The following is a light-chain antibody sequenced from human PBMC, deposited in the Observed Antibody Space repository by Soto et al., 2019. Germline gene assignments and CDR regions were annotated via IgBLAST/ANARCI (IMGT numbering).Light chain of an antibody. CDR3: QQYNIWPPLT. CDR1: QSVSSN. CDR2: DTS. V-gene: IGKV3D-15*01. Sequence: EIVMTQSPATLSVSPGERATLSCRASQSVSSNLAWYQQKPGQAPRLLIYDTSTRATGIPARFSGGGSGTEFTLSISGLQSEDFAIYYCQQYNIWPPLTFGGGTKVEMK. J-gene: IGKJ4*01.